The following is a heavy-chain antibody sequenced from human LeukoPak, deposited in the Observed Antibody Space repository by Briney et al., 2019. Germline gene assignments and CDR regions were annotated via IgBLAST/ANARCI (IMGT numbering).Heavy chain of an antibody. J-gene: IGHJ4*02. Sequence: PGGSLRLSCAASGFTFSSYSMNWVRQAPGKGLEWVSSISSSSSYIYYADSVKGRFTISRDNAKNSLYLQMNSLRAEDTAVYYCARDLGEYSSGWYVFDYWGQGTLVTVSS. CDR2: ISSSSSYI. CDR1: GFTFSSYS. V-gene: IGHV3-21*01. D-gene: IGHD6-19*01. CDR3: ARDLGEYSSGWYVFDY.